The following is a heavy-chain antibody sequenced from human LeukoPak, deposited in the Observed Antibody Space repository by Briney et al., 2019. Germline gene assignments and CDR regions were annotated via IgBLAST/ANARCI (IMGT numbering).Heavy chain of an antibody. D-gene: IGHD6-19*01. Sequence: GASVKVSCKASGYTFTDYYMHWVRQAPGQGLEWMGWINPNSGGTNYAQKFQGWVTMIRDTSISTAYKELSRLRSDDTAVYYCARAEQWLAYFDYWGQGTLVTVSS. CDR1: GYTFTDYY. CDR2: INPNSGGT. CDR3: ARAEQWLAYFDY. V-gene: IGHV1-2*04. J-gene: IGHJ4*02.